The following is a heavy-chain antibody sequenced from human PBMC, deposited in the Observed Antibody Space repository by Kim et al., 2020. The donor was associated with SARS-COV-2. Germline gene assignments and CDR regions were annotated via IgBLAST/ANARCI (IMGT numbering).Heavy chain of an antibody. J-gene: IGHJ6*02. V-gene: IGHV1-69*13. D-gene: IGHD6-13*01. CDR1: GGTFSSYA. CDR2: IIPIFGTA. Sequence: SVKVSCKASGGTFSSYAISWVRQAPGQGLEWMGGIIPIFGTANYAQKFQGRVTITADESTSTAYMELSSLRSEDTAVYYCAREGIAAAGLLGSSYYYYYGMDVWGQGTTVTVSS. CDR3: AREGIAAAGLLGSSYYYYYGMDV.